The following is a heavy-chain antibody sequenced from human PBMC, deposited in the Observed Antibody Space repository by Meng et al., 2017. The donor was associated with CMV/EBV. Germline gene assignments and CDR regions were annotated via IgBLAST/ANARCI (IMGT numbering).Heavy chain of an antibody. D-gene: IGHD3-9*01. Sequence: FSSYATSWVRQAPGQGLEWMGGVIPIFGTANYAQKFQGRVTITTDESTSTAYMELRSLRSEDTAVYYCARVAYYDILTGYDNWFDPWGQGTLVTVSS. CDR1: FSSYA. V-gene: IGHV1-69*05. CDR2: VIPIFGTA. J-gene: IGHJ5*02. CDR3: ARVAYYDILTGYDNWFDP.